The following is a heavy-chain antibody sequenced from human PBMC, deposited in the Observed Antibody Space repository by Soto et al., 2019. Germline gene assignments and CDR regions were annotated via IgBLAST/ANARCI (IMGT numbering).Heavy chain of an antibody. CDR2: IWYDGSNK. CDR3: AREGRSSSWNFDY. J-gene: IGHJ4*02. V-gene: IGHV3-33*01. CDR1: GFTFSSYG. Sequence: GGSLRLSCAASGFTFSSYGMHWVRQAPGKGLEWVAVIWYDGSNKYYADSVKGRFTISRDNSKNTLYLQMNSLRAEDTAVYYCAREGRSSSWNFDYWGQGTLVTVSS. D-gene: IGHD6-13*01.